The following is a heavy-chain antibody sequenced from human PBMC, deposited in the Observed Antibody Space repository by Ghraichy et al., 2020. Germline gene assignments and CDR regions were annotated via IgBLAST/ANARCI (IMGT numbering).Heavy chain of an antibody. J-gene: IGHJ4*02. CDR1: GFTFSSYA. CDR3: AKSQAGAGTSYYFDY. Sequence: GGSLRLSCAASGFTFSSYAMSWVRQAPGKGLEWVSTISGGGGTTYYTDSLRGRLTISRDNSKDTLYLQMDSLRGEDTAVYYCAKSQAGAGTSYYFDYWGQGALVTVSS. D-gene: IGHD2-2*01. CDR2: ISGGGGTT. V-gene: IGHV3-23*01.